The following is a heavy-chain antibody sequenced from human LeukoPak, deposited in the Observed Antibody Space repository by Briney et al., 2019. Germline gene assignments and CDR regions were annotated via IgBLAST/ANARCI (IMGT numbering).Heavy chain of an antibody. D-gene: IGHD3-22*01. CDR3: ARSASGVSGYVLDY. J-gene: IGHJ4*02. V-gene: IGHV1-18*01. CDR2: ISAYNGNT. CDR1: GYTFTSYG. Sequence: GASVKVSCKASGYTFTSYGISWVRQAPGQGLEWMGWISAYNGNTNYAQKLLGRVTMTTDTSTSTAYMELRSLRSDDTAVYHCARSASGVSGYVLDYWGQGTLVTVSS.